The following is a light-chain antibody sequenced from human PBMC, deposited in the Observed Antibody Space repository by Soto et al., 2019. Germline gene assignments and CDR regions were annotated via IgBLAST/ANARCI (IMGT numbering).Light chain of an antibody. CDR3: SSYTSSSTPYVV. J-gene: IGLJ2*01. Sequence: QSVLTQPASVSGSPGQSITISCTGTSSDVGGYNYVSWYQQHPGKAPQLMIYDVSNRPSGVSNRFSGSKSGNTASLTISGLQAEDEADYYCSSYTSSSTPYVVFGGGTKVTVL. CDR1: SSDVGGYNY. V-gene: IGLV2-14*01. CDR2: DVS.